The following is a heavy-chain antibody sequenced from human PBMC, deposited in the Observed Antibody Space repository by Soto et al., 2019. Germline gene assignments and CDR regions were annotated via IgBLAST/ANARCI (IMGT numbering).Heavy chain of an antibody. J-gene: IGHJ4*02. CDR1: GFTFSNAW. CDR3: TTDEYYDFWSGRKGSIFDY. Sequence: GGSLRLSCAASGFTFSNAWMNWVRQAPGKGLEWVGRIKSKTDGGTTDYAATVKGRFTISRDDSKNTLYLQMNSLKTEDTAVYYCTTDEYYDFWSGRKGSIFDYWGQGTLVTVSS. CDR2: IKSKTDGGTT. D-gene: IGHD3-3*01. V-gene: IGHV3-15*07.